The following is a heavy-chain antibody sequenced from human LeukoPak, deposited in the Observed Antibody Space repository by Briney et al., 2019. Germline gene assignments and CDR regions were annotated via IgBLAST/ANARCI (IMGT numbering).Heavy chain of an antibody. J-gene: IGHJ4*02. CDR3: ARDLAYSRLDY. Sequence: GGSLRLSCAASGFPFNAYWMTWVRQAPGKGLEWVANIRQDGDTKYYVDSVKGRFTISRDNAMNSLYLQMNSLRAEDTAIYYCARDLAYSRLDYWGQGMLVTVSS. V-gene: IGHV3-7*03. D-gene: IGHD5-18*01. CDR2: IRQDGDTK. CDR1: GFPFNAYW.